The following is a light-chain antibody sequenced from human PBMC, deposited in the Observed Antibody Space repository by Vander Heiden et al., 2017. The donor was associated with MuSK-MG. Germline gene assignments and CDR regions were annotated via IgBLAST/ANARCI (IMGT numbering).Light chain of an antibody. CDR3: QQRTNWPRA. J-gene: IGKJ4*01. V-gene: IGKV3-11*01. Sequence: VLPPSPATLSLSAGERATITCRASQSVGSYLAWYQQKPGQAPRLLIYDASTRPTGIPARFSGSGSGTDFALTISSLEPEDFAVYYCQQRTNWPRAFGGGTRVEIK. CDR1: QSVGSY. CDR2: DAS.